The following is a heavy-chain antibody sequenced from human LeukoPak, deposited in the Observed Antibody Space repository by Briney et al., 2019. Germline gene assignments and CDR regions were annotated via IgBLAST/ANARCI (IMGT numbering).Heavy chain of an antibody. J-gene: IGHJ4*02. CDR1: GFTFSSYS. CDR2: ISSSSSTI. V-gene: IGHV3-48*01. CDR3: AGGATIPY. D-gene: IGHD5-12*01. Sequence: GSLRLSCAASGFTFSSYSMNWVRQAPGKGLEWVSYISSSSSTIYCADSVKGRFTISRDNAKNSLYLQMNSLRAEDTAVYYCAGGATIPYWGQGTLVTVSS.